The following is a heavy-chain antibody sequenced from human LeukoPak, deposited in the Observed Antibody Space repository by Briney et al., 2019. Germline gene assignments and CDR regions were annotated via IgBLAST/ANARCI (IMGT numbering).Heavy chain of an antibody. CDR2: MNPNSGNT. CDR3: ARGLYCSGGSCYLYYFDY. D-gene: IGHD2-15*01. Sequence: ASGKVSCKASGYTFTSYDINWGRQATGQGLEWMGWMNPNSGNTGYAQKFQGRVTITRHTSISTAYMELSSLRSEDTAVYYCARGLYCSGGSCYLYYFDYWGQGTLVTVSS. J-gene: IGHJ4*02. V-gene: IGHV1-8*03. CDR1: GYTFTSYD.